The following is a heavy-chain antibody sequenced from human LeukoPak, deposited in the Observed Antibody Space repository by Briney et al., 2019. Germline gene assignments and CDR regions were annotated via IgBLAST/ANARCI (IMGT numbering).Heavy chain of an antibody. CDR1: GYTFTDYY. CDR3: ARDSSYSSGWDDIDY. J-gene: IGHJ4*02. CDR2: ISAYNGNT. V-gene: IGHV1-18*04. D-gene: IGHD6-19*01. Sequence: ASVKVSCNVSGYTFTDYYMHWVRQAPGQGLEWMGWISAYNGNTNYAQKLQGRVTMTTDTSTSTAYMELRSLRSDDTAVYYCARDSSYSSGWDDIDYWGQGTLVTVSS.